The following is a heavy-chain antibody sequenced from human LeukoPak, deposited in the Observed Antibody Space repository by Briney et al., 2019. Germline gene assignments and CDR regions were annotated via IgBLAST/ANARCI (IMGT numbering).Heavy chain of an antibody. D-gene: IGHD1-26*01. Sequence: PGGSLRLSCAASGFTFSSYSMNWVRQAQGKGLEWVSYISSSSSTIYYADSVKGRFTISRDNAKNSLYLQMNSLRAEDTAVYYCARALKDLRRRIGETTTFEYYYYMDVWGKGTTVIISS. CDR2: ISSSSSTI. CDR1: GFTFSSYS. V-gene: IGHV3-48*01. J-gene: IGHJ6*03. CDR3: ARALKDLRRRIGETTTFEYYYYMDV.